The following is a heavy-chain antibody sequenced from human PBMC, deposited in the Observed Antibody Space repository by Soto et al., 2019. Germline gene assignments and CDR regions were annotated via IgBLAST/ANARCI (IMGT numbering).Heavy chain of an antibody. D-gene: IGHD1-7*01. V-gene: IGHV3-23*01. CDR1: GFTFSSYG. CDR2: SSAPGAGT. J-gene: IGHJ4*02. CDR3: AKDRRAGGNYGFYSDF. Sequence: EVQLLESGGGLVQPGGSLRLSCAASGFTFSSYGMTWVRQAPGKGLECVACSSAPGAGTYYADSVKGRFTISSDNSKNALDLQRTILRADDTAVYYCAKDRRAGGNYGFYSDFWGQGALVIGSS.